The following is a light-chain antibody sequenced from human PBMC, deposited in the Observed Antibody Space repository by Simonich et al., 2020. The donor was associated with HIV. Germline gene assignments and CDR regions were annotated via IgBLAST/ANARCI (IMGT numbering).Light chain of an antibody. CDR3: QQYNNWPLT. Sequence: DIQMTQSPSSLSASVGDRVTITCRASQSISSWLAWYQQKPGKAPKLLIYKASSLESGVPSRFSGSGSGTEFTLTISSMQSEDFAVYYCQQYNNWPLTFGPGTKVDIK. V-gene: IGKV1-5*03. CDR1: QSISSW. J-gene: IGKJ3*01. CDR2: KAS.